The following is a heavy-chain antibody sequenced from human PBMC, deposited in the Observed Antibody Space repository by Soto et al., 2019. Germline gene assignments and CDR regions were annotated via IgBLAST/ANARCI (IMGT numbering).Heavy chain of an antibody. J-gene: IGHJ4*02. Sequence: SETLSLTCAVYGGSFSGYYWSWIRQPPGKGLEWIGEINHSGSTNYNPSLKSRVTISVDTSKNQFSLKLSSVTAADTAVYYCARTPLFGVVISLYFDYWGQGTLVTVSS. D-gene: IGHD3-3*01. CDR1: GGSFSGYY. V-gene: IGHV4-34*01. CDR2: INHSGST. CDR3: ARTPLFGVVISLYFDY.